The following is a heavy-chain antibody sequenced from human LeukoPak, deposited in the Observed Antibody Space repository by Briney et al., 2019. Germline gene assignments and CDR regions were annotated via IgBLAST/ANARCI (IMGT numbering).Heavy chain of an antibody. CDR2: INHSGST. Sequence: PSETLSLTCAVYGGSFSSYYRSWIRRPPGKGLEWIGEINHSGSTNYNPSLKSRVTISVDTSKNQFSLKLSSVTAADTAVYYCARGRPGQHWGQGTLVTVSS. V-gene: IGHV4-34*01. CDR3: ARGRPGQH. J-gene: IGHJ1*01. CDR1: GGSFSSYY.